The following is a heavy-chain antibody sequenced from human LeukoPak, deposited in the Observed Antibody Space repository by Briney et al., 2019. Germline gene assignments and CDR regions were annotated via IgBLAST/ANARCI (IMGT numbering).Heavy chain of an antibody. V-gene: IGHV3-7*01. CDR2: IRQDGSER. CDR3: ARVFRGIAVAGSNFDY. D-gene: IGHD6-19*01. J-gene: IGHJ4*02. Sequence: GGSLRLSCAASGFTFSSYWMSWVRQAPGKGLEWVANIRQDGSERYYVDSVKGRFTISRDNAKNSLYLQMNSLRAEDTAVYYCARVFRGIAVAGSNFDYWGQGTLVTVSS. CDR1: GFTFSSYW.